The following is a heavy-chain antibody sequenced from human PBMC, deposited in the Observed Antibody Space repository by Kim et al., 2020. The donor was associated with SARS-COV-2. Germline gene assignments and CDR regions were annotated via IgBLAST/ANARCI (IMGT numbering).Heavy chain of an antibody. CDR3: AKNPRKSSGSYLGDWFDP. J-gene: IGHJ5*02. CDR1: GGSFSGYY. Sequence: SETLSLTCAVYGGSFSGYYWSWIRQPPGKGLEWIGEINHIGSTNYNPSLKSRVTISVDTSKNQFSLKLSSVTAADTAVYYCAKNPRKSSGSYLGDWFDPWGQGTLVTVSS. D-gene: IGHD3-10*01. V-gene: IGHV4-34*01. CDR2: INHIGST.